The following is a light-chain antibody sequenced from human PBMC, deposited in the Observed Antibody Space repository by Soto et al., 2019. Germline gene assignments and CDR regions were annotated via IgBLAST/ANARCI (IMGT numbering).Light chain of an antibody. CDR1: QDISSW. J-gene: IGKJ1*01. CDR2: AAS. Sequence: DIQMTQSPSSVSASVGDRVTITCRASQDISSWLAWYQQKPGKAPNLLIYAASSLQSGVPSRFSGSGSGTDFTLTINSLQPEYVATYYCQQTNSFPRKFGQGTKVDIK. V-gene: IGKV1-12*01. CDR3: QQTNSFPRK.